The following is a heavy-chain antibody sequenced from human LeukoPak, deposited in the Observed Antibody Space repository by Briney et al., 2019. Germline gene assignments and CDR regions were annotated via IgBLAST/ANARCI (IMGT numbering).Heavy chain of an antibody. V-gene: IGHV3-21*01. CDR1: EFTFSSYS. CDR2: ISSSSSYI. Sequence: GGSLRLSCAASEFTFSSYSMNWVRQAPGKGLECVSSISSSSSYIYYADSVKGRFTISRDNARNSLYLQMFSLRVEDTAVYYCAREQTRGGDLDYWGQGTLVTVSS. CDR3: AREQTRGGDLDY. D-gene: IGHD2-21*02. J-gene: IGHJ4*02.